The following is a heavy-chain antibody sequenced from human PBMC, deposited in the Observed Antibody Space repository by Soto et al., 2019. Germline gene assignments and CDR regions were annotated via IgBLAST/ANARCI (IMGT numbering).Heavy chain of an antibody. V-gene: IGHV4-30-2*01. D-gene: IGHD4-17*01. J-gene: IGHJ4*02. Sequence: QLQLQESGSGLVKPSQTLSLTCAVSGGSISSGGYSWSWIRQPPGKGLEWIGYIYHSGSPYYNPSLERRVKIAVARSKNQFSLKLSSVAAADTAVYYCASGLVTTLHYWGQGTLVTVYS. CDR3: ASGLVTTLHY. CDR2: IYHSGSP. CDR1: GGSISSGGYS.